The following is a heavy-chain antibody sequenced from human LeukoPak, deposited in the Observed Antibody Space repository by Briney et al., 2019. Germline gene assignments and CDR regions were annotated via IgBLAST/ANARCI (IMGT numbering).Heavy chain of an antibody. D-gene: IGHD1-1*01. CDR3: ARTKSPTGTPFDY. J-gene: IGHJ4*02. CDR1: GGSFSGYY. CDR2: INHSGST. V-gene: IGHV4-34*01. Sequence: SETLSLTCAVYGGSFSGYYWSWIRQPPGKGLEWIGEINHSGSTNYNPSLKSRVTISVDTSKNQFSLKLSSVTAADTAVYYCARTKSPTGTPFDYWGQGTLVTVSS.